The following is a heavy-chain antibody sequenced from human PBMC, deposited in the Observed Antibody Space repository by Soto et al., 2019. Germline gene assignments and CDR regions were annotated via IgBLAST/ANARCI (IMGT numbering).Heavy chain of an antibody. D-gene: IGHD3-3*01. Sequence: QLQLQESGPGLVKPSETLSLTCTVSGGSISSSSYYWGWIRQPPGKGLEWIGSIYYSGSTYYNPSLKSRVTISVDTSKNQFSLKLSSVTAADTAVYYCARLLYSNYWYFDLWGSGTLVTVSS. V-gene: IGHV4-39*01. CDR3: ARLLYSNYWYFDL. J-gene: IGHJ2*01. CDR1: GGSISSSSYY. CDR2: IYYSGST.